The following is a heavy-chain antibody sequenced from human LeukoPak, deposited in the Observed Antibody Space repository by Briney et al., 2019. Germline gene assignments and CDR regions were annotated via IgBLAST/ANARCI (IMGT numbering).Heavy chain of an antibody. CDR2: ISGSGSYI. CDR1: GFTVSSNY. Sequence: GGSLRLSCAASGFTVSSNYMSWVRQAPRKGLEWVSCISGSGSYIYYADSVKGRFTISRDNAKNSLHLQVNSLRAEDTAVYYCVRERFHGSGAPKFDFWGQGTLVTVSS. V-gene: IGHV3-21*06. D-gene: IGHD3-10*01. J-gene: IGHJ4*02. CDR3: VRERFHGSGAPKFDF.